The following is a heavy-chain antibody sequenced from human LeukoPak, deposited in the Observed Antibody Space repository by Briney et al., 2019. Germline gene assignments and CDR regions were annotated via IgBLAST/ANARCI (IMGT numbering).Heavy chain of an antibody. Sequence: GGSLRLSCAASGFTFSSYWMSWVRQAPGKGLEWVANIKQDGSEKYYVDSVKGRFSISRDNAKNSLYLQMNSLRAEDTAVYYCARDAYGDYLDYWGQGTLVTVSS. V-gene: IGHV3-7*01. D-gene: IGHD4-17*01. J-gene: IGHJ4*02. CDR3: ARDAYGDYLDY. CDR2: IKQDGSEK. CDR1: GFTFSSYW.